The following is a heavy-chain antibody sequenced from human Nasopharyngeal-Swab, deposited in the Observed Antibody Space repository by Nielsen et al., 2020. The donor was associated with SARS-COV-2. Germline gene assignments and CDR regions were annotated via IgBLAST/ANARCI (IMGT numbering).Heavy chain of an antibody. J-gene: IGHJ5*02. D-gene: IGHD3-3*01. CDR1: GGSISSGGYS. V-gene: IGHV4-30-2*01. CDR3: ARSPSARKSTIFGVHDTYWFDP. CDR2: IYHSGST. Sequence: SETLSLTCAVSGGSISSGGYSWSWIRQPPGKGLEWIGYIYHSGSTYYNPSLKSRVTISVDRSKNQFSLKLSSVTAEDTAVYYCARSPSARKSTIFGVHDTYWFDPWGQGTLVTVSS.